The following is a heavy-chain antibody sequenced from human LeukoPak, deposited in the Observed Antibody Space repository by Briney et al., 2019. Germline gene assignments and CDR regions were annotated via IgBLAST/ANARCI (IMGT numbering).Heavy chain of an antibody. Sequence: PSETLSLTCAVYGGSFSGYYWSWIRQPPGKGLEWIGEINHSGSTNYNPSLKSQLTISIDTSKKQFSLKLTSVTAADTAVYYCARDPGGHCDGHSCWGSRIDPWGQGTLVTVSS. CDR3: ARDPGGHCDGHSCWGSRIDP. CDR1: GGSFSGYY. D-gene: IGHD2-15*01. CDR2: INHSGST. J-gene: IGHJ5*02. V-gene: IGHV4-34*01.